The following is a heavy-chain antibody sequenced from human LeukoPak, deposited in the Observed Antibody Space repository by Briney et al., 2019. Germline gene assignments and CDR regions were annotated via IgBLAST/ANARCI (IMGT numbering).Heavy chain of an antibody. Sequence: PSETLSLTCTVSGGSISNFYGGWIRQSPGKGLELIGYIYYSGTTNYSPSLKSRVSISVDTSKKQFSLKLSSVTAADTAVYCSARLGYCSSTSCYRLGYYYYGMDVWGQGTTVTVSS. CDR3: ARLGYCSSTSCYRLGYYYYGMDV. CDR2: IYYSGTT. D-gene: IGHD2-2*01. J-gene: IGHJ6*02. V-gene: IGHV4-59*08. CDR1: GGSISNFY.